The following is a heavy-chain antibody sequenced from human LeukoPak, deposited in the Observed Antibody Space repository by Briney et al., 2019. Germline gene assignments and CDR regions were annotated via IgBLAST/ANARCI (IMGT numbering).Heavy chain of an antibody. V-gene: IGHV4-59*11. J-gene: IGHJ3*02. D-gene: IGHD2-15*01. Sequence: PETLSLTCTVSGGSISSHYWSWIRQPPGKGLEWIGYIYYSGSTNYNPSLKSRVTISVDTSKNQFSLKLSSVTAADTAVYYCARAHEAARDAFDIWGQGTMVTVSS. CDR1: GGSISSHY. CDR2: IYYSGST. CDR3: ARAHEAARDAFDI.